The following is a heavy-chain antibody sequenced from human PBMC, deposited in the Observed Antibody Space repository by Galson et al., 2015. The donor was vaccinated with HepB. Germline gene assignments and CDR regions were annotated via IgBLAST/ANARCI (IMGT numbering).Heavy chain of an antibody. J-gene: IGHJ4*02. D-gene: IGHD5-24*01. CDR1: GGSISSSSYY. CDR2: IYYSGST. V-gene: IGHV4-39*01. Sequence: SETLSLTCTVSGGSISSSSYYWGWIRQPPGKGLEWIGSIYYSGSTYYNPSLKSRVTISVDTSKNQFSLKLSSVTAADTAVYYCARRLRVVGYNLYYFDYWGQGTLVTVSS. CDR3: ARRLRVVGYNLYYFDY.